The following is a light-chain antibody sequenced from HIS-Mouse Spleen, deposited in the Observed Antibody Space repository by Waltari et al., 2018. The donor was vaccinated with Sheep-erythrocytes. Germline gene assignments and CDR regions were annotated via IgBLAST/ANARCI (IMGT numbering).Light chain of an antibody. J-gene: IGLJ1*01. CDR3: CSYAGSYNHV. V-gene: IGLV2-11*01. CDR2: DVS. Sequence: QSALTQPRSVSGSPGQSVTISFTGTSNDVGGYNYVSWYQQHPGKAPKLMIYDVSKRPSGVPDRFSGSKSGNTASLTISGLQAEDEADYYCCSYAGSYNHVFATGTKVTVL. CDR1: SNDVGGYNY.